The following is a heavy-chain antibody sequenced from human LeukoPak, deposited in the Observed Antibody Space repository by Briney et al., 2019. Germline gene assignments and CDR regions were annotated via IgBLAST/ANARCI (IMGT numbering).Heavy chain of an antibody. CDR2: IFHSGST. CDR1: GYSISSGYF. CDR3: ALTPYSTSGYFDY. J-gene: IGHJ4*02. V-gene: IGHV4-38-2*02. Sequence: SETLSFTCSVSGYSISSGYFWGWIRQPPGKGLEWIGSIFHSGSTYYNPSLKSRVTISVDTSKNQFSLKLSSVTAADTAVYYCALTPYSTSGYFDYWGQGTLVTVSS. D-gene: IGHD6-6*01.